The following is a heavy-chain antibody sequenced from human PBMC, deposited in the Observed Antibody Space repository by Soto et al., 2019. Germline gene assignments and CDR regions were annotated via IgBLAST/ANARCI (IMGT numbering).Heavy chain of an antibody. V-gene: IGHV3-23*01. CDR1: GFPFSHYA. CDR2: ISGSGDSA. J-gene: IGHJ4*02. CDR3: GKERRGSGWSVCNF. Sequence: PGGSLRLSCTASGFPFSHYAMNWVRQGPGTRLEWVADISGSGDSARYADSGRGRFTIARDNSRDTLYLQMNSLRVDDTAVYYCGKERRGSGWSVCNFWGQGALVTVSS. D-gene: IGHD6-19*01.